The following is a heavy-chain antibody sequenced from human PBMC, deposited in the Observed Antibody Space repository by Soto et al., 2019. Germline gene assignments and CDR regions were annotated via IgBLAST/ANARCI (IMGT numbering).Heavy chain of an antibody. CDR1: GFTLSKNG. Sequence: GGSLRLSCAVSGFTLSKNGMHWARQAPGKGLEWVAVISYDGRKEYYADSVKGRFTISRDNSKSTLYLQMNSLRAEDTAVYSCLKARVDSGLADVDDLGQGTLVTVSS. D-gene: IGHD3-9*01. CDR2: ISYDGRKE. V-gene: IGHV3-30*18. CDR3: LKARVDSGLADVDD. J-gene: IGHJ4*02.